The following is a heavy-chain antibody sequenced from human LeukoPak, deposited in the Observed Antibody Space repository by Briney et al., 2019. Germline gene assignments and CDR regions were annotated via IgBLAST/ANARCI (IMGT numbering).Heavy chain of an antibody. D-gene: IGHD3-22*01. V-gene: IGHV3-53*04. CDR1: GFSVSSNY. Sequence: GGSLRLSCAASGFSVSSNYMSWVRQAPGKGLEWVSVIYSDGNTYYGDSVKGRFTISRHNSKNTLYLQMNSLRVEDTAVYYCAKTDSSGYYYGPYDYWGQGTLVTVSS. CDR3: AKTDSSGYYYGPYDY. J-gene: IGHJ4*02. CDR2: IYSDGNT.